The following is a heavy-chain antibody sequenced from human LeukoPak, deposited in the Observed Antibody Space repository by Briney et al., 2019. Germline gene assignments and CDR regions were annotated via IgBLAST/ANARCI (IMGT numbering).Heavy chain of an antibody. CDR2: IYYSGST. D-gene: IGHD1-1*01. J-gene: IGHJ5*02. CDR3: ARARPYNPPNWFDP. CDR1: GGSISSYY. V-gene: IGHV4-59*12. Sequence: SETLSLTCTVSGGSISSYYWSWIRQPPGKGLEWIGYIYYSGSTNYNPSLKSRVTISVDTSKNQFSLKLSSVTAADTAVYYCARARPYNPPNWFDPWGQGTLVTVSS.